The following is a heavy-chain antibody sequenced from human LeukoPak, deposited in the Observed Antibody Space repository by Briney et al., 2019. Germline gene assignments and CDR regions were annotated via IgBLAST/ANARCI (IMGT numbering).Heavy chain of an antibody. CDR2: IKQDGRER. D-gene: IGHD3-3*01. CDR3: AKERDFWSGYYTGLDY. J-gene: IGHJ4*02. V-gene: IGHV3-7*01. Sequence: GGSLRLSCATSGFTLSSFWMSWVRQTPRKGLEWVANIKQDGRERYYVDSVKGRFTISRDNAKNSLFLQMNSLRAEDTAVYYCAKERDFWSGYYTGLDYWGQGTLVTVSS. CDR1: GFTLSSFW.